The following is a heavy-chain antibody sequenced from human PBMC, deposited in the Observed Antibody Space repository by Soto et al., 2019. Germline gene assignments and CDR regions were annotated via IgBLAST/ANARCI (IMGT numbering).Heavy chain of an antibody. V-gene: IGHV3-23*01. J-gene: IGHJ4*02. CDR3: EKEFVRGMATIGPHY. CDR2: ISGSGGST. Sequence: GGSLRLSCAASGFTFSSYAMSWVRQAPGKGLEWVSAISGSGGSTYYADSVKGRFTISRDNSKNTLYLQMNSLRAEDTAVYYCEKEFVRGMATIGPHYWGQGTLVTVYS. CDR1: GFTFSSYA. D-gene: IGHD5-12*01.